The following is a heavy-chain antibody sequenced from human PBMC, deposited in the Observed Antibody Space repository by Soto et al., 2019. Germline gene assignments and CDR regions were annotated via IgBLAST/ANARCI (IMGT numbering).Heavy chain of an antibody. Sequence: GASVKVSCKASGYTFTSYGISWVRQAPGQGLEWMGWISAYNGNTNYAQKLQGRVTMTTDTSTSTAYMELRSLRSDDTAVYYCARERYYDILTGVPAAFDIWGQGTMVTVSS. CDR2: ISAYNGNT. CDR3: ARERYYDILTGVPAAFDI. D-gene: IGHD3-9*01. J-gene: IGHJ3*02. CDR1: GYTFTSYG. V-gene: IGHV1-18*01.